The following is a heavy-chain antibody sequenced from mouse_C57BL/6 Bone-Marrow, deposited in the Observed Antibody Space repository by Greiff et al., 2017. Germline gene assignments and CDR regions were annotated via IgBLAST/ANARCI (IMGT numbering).Heavy chain of an antibody. CDR1: GYTFTSYW. V-gene: IGHV1-55*01. CDR2: IYPGSGST. D-gene: IGHD1-1*01. CDR3: AREGTVVPHYYAMDY. J-gene: IGHJ4*01. Sequence: QVQLQQPGAELVKPGASVKMSCKASGYTFTSYWITWVKQRPGQGLEWIGDIYPGSGSTNYNEKFKGKATLTVDTSSSTAYMQLSSLTSEDSAVYDCAREGTVVPHYYAMDYWGQGTSVTVSS.